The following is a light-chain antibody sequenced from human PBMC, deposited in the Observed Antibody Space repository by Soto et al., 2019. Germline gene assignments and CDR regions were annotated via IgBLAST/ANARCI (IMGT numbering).Light chain of an antibody. Sequence: DIVMTQSPDSLAVSLGERATINCKSSQSVLYSSNNKNYLAWYQQKPGQPPKLLIYWASTRESGVPDRSSGSGSGTDFTLTISSLQAEDVAVYYCQQYDSTPWTFGQGTKVEIK. J-gene: IGKJ1*01. V-gene: IGKV4-1*01. CDR2: WAS. CDR3: QQYDSTPWT. CDR1: QSVLYSSNNKNY.